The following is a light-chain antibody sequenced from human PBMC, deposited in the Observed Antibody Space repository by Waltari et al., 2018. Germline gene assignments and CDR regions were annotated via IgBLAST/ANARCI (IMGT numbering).Light chain of an antibody. V-gene: IGKV3-20*01. CDR1: QRVRGT. J-gene: IGKJ1*01. CDR3: QHYVSLPVT. CDR2: AAS. Sequence: EIVLTQSPGTLSLSPGERATLSCRASQRVRGTLAWYQQKPGQPPRLLIYAASSRATGSPDRFSGSGSGTDVSFTISELEPEECAVYYCQHYVSLPVTFGQGTKVEIK.